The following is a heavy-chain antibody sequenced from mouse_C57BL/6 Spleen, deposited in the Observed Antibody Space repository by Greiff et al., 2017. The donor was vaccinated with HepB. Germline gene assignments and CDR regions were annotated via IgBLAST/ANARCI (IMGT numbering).Heavy chain of an antibody. Sequence: EVQLVESGGGLVKPGGSLKLSCAASGFTFSSYAMSWVRQTPEKRLEWVATISDGGSYTYYPDNVKGRFTISRDNAKNNLYLQMSHLKSEDTAMYYCARGGGLVYYFDYWGQGTTLTVSS. CDR3: ARGGGLVYYFDY. J-gene: IGHJ2*01. CDR1: GFTFSSYA. CDR2: ISDGGSYT. V-gene: IGHV5-4*01. D-gene: IGHD3-3*01.